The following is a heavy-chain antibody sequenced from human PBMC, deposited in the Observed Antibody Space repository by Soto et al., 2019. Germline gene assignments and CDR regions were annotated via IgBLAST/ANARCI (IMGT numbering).Heavy chain of an antibody. CDR1: GGTFSSYA. J-gene: IGHJ4*02. Sequence: QVQLVQSGAEVTKPGSSVKVSCKASGGTFSSYAISWVRQAPGQGLEWMGGIIPIFGTANYAQKFQGRVTITADESTSTAYMELSSPRSEDTAVYYCARVRVRFLEWLGSEGWGQGTLVTVSS. D-gene: IGHD3-3*01. V-gene: IGHV1-69*12. CDR3: ARVRVRFLEWLGSEG. CDR2: IIPIFGTA.